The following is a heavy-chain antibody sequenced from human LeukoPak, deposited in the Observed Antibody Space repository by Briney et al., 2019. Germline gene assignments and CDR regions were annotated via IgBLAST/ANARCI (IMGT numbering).Heavy chain of an antibody. CDR3: SRENGAFSPFGY. V-gene: IGHV4-59*12. J-gene: IGHJ4*02. Sequence: SETLSLTCSVSGGSITSYYWSWIRQPPGKGLEWIGYIYYSGSTNYSPSLKSRVTVSVDKSKNHLSLNLTSVTAADTAVYYCSRENGAFSPFGYWGQGTLVTVPS. D-gene: IGHD2-8*01. CDR2: IYYSGST. CDR1: GGSITSYY.